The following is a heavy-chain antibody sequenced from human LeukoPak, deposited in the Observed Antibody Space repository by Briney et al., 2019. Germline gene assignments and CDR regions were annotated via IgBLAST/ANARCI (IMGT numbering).Heavy chain of an antibody. D-gene: IGHD3-10*01. CDR1: GFTFSSYS. Sequence: GGSLRLSCAASGFTFSSYSMNWVRQAPGKGLEWVSAISGSGGSTYYADSVKGRFTISRDNSKNTLYLQMNSLRAEDTAVYYCAKDPRLWFGEFPYFDYWGQGTLVTVSS. CDR3: AKDPRLWFGEFPYFDY. V-gene: IGHV3-23*01. CDR2: ISGSGGST. J-gene: IGHJ4*02.